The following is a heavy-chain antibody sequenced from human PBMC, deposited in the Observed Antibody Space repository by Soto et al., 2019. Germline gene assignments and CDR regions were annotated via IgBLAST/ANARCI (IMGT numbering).Heavy chain of an antibody. CDR3: AKDLTRQLAYWLDP. D-gene: IGHD6-6*01. Sequence: SSVKVSCKASGFSFTGYYIHWLRRAPGQGLEWMGWINAHSGGTEYAQKFQGRVTLTRDTSIATAYLTLTSLTSDDTALYYCAKDLTRQLAYWLDPWGQGTQVTVSS. J-gene: IGHJ5*02. V-gene: IGHV1-2*02. CDR2: INAHSGGT. CDR1: GFSFTGYY.